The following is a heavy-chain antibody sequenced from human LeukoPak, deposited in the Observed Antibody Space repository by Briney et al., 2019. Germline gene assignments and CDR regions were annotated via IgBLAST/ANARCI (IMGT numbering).Heavy chain of an antibody. CDR3: ARDSIRNNALDY. CDR2: INPSGGST. V-gene: IGHV1-46*01. D-gene: IGHD1/OR15-1a*01. J-gene: IGHJ4*02. CDR1: GYTFTSYY. Sequence: ASVKVSCKASGYTFTSYYMHWVRQAPGQGLEWMGIINPSGGSTSYAQKFQGRVTMTRDTSTSTVYMELSSLRSEDMAVYYCARDSIRNNALDYWGQGTLVTVSS.